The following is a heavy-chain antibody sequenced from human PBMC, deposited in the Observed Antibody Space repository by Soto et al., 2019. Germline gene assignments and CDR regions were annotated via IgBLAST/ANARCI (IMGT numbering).Heavy chain of an antibody. D-gene: IGHD5-12*01. CDR2: IYSGGST. J-gene: IGHJ3*02. CDR1: GFTVSSNY. CDR3: ARDSGYDWGAFDI. V-gene: IGHV3-53*04. Sequence: EVQLVESGGGLVQPGGSLRLSCAASGFTVSSNYMSWVRQAPGKGLEWVSVIYSGGSTYYADSVKGRFTISRHNSKNTLYLQMNSLRAEDTAVYYCARDSGYDWGAFDIWGQGTMVIVSS.